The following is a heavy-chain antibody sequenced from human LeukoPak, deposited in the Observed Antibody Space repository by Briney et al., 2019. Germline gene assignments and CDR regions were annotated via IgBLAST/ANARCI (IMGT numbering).Heavy chain of an antibody. CDR3: ARDRGYTQDY. V-gene: IGHV3-74*01. D-gene: IGHD5-12*01. CDR1: GFTFSTYW. J-gene: IGHJ4*02. Sequence: GGSLRLSCAASGFTFSTYWMHWVRQAPGKGLLWVSHIKTDGSSTTYADSVKGRFTISRDNAKTTLYLQMNSLRAEDTAVYYCARDRGYTQDYWGQGTLVTVSS. CDR2: IKTDGSST.